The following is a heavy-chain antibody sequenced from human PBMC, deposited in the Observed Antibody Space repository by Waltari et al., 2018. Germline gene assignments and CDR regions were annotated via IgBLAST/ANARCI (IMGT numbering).Heavy chain of an antibody. D-gene: IGHD5-12*01. CDR1: VYTFSTYG. V-gene: IGHV1-18*01. Sequence: QVHLVQSGAEVKKPGASVKVSCKASVYTFSTYGITWVRQAHGQGHEWMGWISAQNGNRNHSKKFQDRVTRTTDTSTNTDYTELRSMTSDDTAVYCCATAGGGNMEFDNWCQGTLVTVST. CDR2: ISAQNGNR. CDR3: ATAGGGNMEFDN. J-gene: IGHJ1*01.